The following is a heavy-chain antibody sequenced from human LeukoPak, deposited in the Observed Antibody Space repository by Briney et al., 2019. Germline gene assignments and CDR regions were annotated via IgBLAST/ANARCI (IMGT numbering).Heavy chain of an antibody. CDR1: GGSISSSSYY. J-gene: IGHJ5*02. D-gene: IGHD6-13*01. Sequence: SETLSLTCTVSGGSISSSSYYWGWIRQPPGKGLEWIGSIYYSGSTYYNPSLKSRVTISVDTSKNQFSLKLSSVTAADTAVYYCARLEIAAAVNPWGQGTLVTVSS. V-gene: IGHV4-39*01. CDR3: ARLEIAAAVNP. CDR2: IYYSGST.